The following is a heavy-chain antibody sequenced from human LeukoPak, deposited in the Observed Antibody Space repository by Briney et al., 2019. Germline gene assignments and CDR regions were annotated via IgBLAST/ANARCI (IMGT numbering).Heavy chain of an antibody. Sequence: SETLSLTCAVHGGSFSGYYWSWIRQPPGKGLEWIGEINHSGSTNYNPSLKSRVTISVDTSKNQFSLKLSSVTAADTAVYYCARPGGSGYLDYWGQGTLVTVSS. D-gene: IGHD3-3*01. CDR3: ARPGGSGYLDY. V-gene: IGHV4-34*01. CDR1: GGSFSGYY. J-gene: IGHJ4*02. CDR2: INHSGST.